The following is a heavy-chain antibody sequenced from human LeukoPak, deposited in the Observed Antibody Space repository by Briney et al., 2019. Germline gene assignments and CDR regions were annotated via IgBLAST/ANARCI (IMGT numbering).Heavy chain of an antibody. CDR1: GLTFTNYA. Sequence: PGGSLRLSCATSGLTFTNYAMNWVRRAPGKGLEWVSAVTGPGDTTYYADSVKGRFFMSREDSKTTVYLQMNSLRAEDTAIYYCAKGAEIDLWGQGTLVTVSS. CDR2: VTGPGDTT. J-gene: IGHJ5*02. CDR3: AKGAEIDL. D-gene: IGHD3-16*01. V-gene: IGHV3-23*01.